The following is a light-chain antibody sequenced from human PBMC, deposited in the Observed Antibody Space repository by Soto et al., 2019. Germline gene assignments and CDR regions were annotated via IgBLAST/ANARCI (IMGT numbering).Light chain of an antibody. Sequence: QSVLTQPPSVSGAPGQGVTISCTGSTSNIGARFDVHWYQQFPGTAPKVLIFGNTNRPSGVPDRFTASKSGTSAYLAITGLQAEDEADYYCQCYDSSLRMSLFGGGTKVTVL. CDR3: QCYDSSLRMSL. CDR2: GNT. CDR1: TSNIGARFD. J-gene: IGLJ3*02. V-gene: IGLV1-40*01.